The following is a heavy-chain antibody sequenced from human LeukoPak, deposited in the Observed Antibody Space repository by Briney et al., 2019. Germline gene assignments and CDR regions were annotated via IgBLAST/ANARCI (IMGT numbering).Heavy chain of an antibody. CDR2: INPSGGST. CDR3: ARDGYMDRYGYWFDL. CDR1: GYTFTGYD. D-gene: IGHD5-18*01. J-gene: IGHJ5*02. V-gene: IGHV1-46*01. Sequence: GASVKVSCKASGYTFTGYDMHWVRQAPGQGLEWMGIINPSGGSTTYAQKFQGRVTMTRDTSTSTAYMELSSLRSEDTAVYYCARDGYMDRYGYWFDLWGQGTLVTVSS.